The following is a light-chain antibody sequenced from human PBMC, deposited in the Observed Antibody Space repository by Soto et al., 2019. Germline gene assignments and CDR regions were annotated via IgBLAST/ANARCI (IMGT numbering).Light chain of an antibody. CDR3: QQYNTFST. CDR1: QSVIIW. CDR2: KAS. J-gene: IGKJ1*01. V-gene: IGKV1-5*03. Sequence: DIQMTQSPSTLSASVEARVTITCRASQSVIIWLAWYQQKPGKAPNLLIYKASTLETGVPSRFTGSGSGTEFTLTISSLQPDDFATYYCQQYNTFSTFGQGTKVEMK.